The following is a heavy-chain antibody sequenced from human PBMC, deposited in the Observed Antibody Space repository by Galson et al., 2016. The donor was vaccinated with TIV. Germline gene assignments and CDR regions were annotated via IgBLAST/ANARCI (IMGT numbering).Heavy chain of an antibody. CDR2: ISYDGRSK. CDR1: GFTFTIYS. Sequence: SLRLSCAASGFTFTIYSMHWVRQGPGKGLEWVAMISYDGRSKVYADTVKGRITISRDNSENTMYLQMNSLRAEDTAVYYCARNNDYGDPSYYYGMDVWGQGTTVTVSS. D-gene: IGHD4-17*01. CDR3: ARNNDYGDPSYYYGMDV. V-gene: IGHV3-30*04. J-gene: IGHJ6*02.